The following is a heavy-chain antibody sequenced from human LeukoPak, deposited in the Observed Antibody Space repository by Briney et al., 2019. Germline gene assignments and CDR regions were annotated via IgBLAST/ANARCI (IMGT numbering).Heavy chain of an antibody. J-gene: IGHJ4*02. D-gene: IGHD7-27*01. CDR2: IYYSGST. Sequence: KPSETLSLTCTASGGSVSSDSYFWSWIRQPPGRGLEWIGYIYYSGSTNYNPSLKSRVTISVDTSKNQFSLKLSSVTAADTAVYYCARDPGARRGYYFDYWGQGTLVTVSS. CDR3: ARDPGARRGYYFDY. V-gene: IGHV4-61*01. CDR1: GGSVSSDSYF.